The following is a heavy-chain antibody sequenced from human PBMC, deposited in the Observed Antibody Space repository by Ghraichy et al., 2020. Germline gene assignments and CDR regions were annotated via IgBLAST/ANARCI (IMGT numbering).Heavy chain of an antibody. D-gene: IGHD6-6*01. CDR2: IIPIFGTA. CDR3: AREPRGYSSSLGYYYYGMDV. V-gene: IGHV1-69*06. Sequence: SVKVSCKASGGTFSSYAISWVRQAPGQGLEWMGGIIPIFGTANYAQKFQGRVTITADKSTSTAYMELSSLRSEDTAVYYCAREPRGYSSSLGYYYYGMDVWGQGTTVTVSS. J-gene: IGHJ6*02. CDR1: GGTFSSYA.